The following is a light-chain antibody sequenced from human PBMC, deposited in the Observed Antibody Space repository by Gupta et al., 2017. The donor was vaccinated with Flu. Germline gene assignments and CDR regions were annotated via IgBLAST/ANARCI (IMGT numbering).Light chain of an antibody. CDR3: QQYDNRPAYS. CDR2: DAS. J-gene: IGKJ2*03. CDR1: QDISNY. Sequence: DIQMTQSPSSLSASVADRVTITCQASQDISNYLNWYQQKPGKAPKLLIYDASNLETGVPSRFSGSGCGTDFTFTISSLQPEDIATYYCQQYDNRPAYSFGQGTKLEIK. V-gene: IGKV1-33*01.